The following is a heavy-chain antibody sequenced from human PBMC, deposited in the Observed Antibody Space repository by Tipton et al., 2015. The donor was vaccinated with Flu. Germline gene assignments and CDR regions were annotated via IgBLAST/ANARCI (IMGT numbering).Heavy chain of an antibody. J-gene: IGHJ6*02. D-gene: IGHD3-16*02. Sequence: SLRLSCTVSSFTFSDNWMDWVRQAPGKGLEWVANINQGGSQRYYVDSVKGRFTISRDNSKNTVFRQMNTLRAEDTAVYYCARVLSSEYYYGMDVWGQGTTVTVSS. CDR1: SFTFSDNW. CDR3: ARVLSSEYYYGMDV. CDR2: INQGGSQR. V-gene: IGHV3-7*03.